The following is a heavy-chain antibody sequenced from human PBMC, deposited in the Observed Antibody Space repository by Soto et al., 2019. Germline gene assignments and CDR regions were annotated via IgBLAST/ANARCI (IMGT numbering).Heavy chain of an antibody. Sequence: GGSLRLSCAASGFNVSDYEMNWVRQAPGKGLEWISMITSGGTVFYYADSVRGRFAISRDDTENSLHLQMNSLRVEDTAMYYCARGRYALGVWGQGTTVTASS. CDR2: ITSGGTVF. CDR1: GFNVSDYE. J-gene: IGHJ6*02. V-gene: IGHV3-48*03. D-gene: IGHD3-9*01. CDR3: ARGRYALGV.